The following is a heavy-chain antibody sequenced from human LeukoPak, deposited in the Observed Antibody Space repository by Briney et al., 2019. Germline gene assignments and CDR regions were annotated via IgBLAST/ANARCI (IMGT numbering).Heavy chain of an antibody. V-gene: IGHV3-74*01. CDR1: GFSLSGYW. D-gene: IGHD5-24*01. CDR3: ARDPRDVGLAP. CDR2: NNGDGSTT. Sequence: GSLRLSCVASGFSLSGYWMYWVRQAPGKGLMYISRNNGDGSTTNYADVVKGRFTMSRDNVKNTLYLQMNSLRVEDTAVYYCARDPRDVGLAPWGQGTLVTVSS. J-gene: IGHJ5*02.